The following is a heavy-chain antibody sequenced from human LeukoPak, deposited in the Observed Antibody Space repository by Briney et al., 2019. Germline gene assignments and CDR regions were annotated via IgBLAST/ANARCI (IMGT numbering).Heavy chain of an antibody. CDR3: ASHGSGSYYYYIDV. CDR2: IYYSGST. J-gene: IGHJ6*03. Sequence: SETLSLTCTVSGGSISSSSYYWGWIRQPPGKGLEWIGSIYYSGSTYYNPSLKSRVTISVDTSKNQFSLKLSSVTAADTAVYYCASHGSGSYYYYIDVWGKGTTVTVSS. CDR1: GGSISSSSYY. V-gene: IGHV4-39*01. D-gene: IGHD3-10*01.